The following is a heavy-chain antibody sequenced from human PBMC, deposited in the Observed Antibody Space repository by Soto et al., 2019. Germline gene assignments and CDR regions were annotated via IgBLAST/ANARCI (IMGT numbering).Heavy chain of an antibody. CDR2: IKQDGSEK. D-gene: IGHD3-3*01. CDR1: GFTFSSYW. Sequence: GGSLRLSCAASGFTFSSYWMSWVRQAPGKGMEWVANIKQDGSEKDYVDSVKGRFTISRDNAKNSLYLQMNSLRAEDTAVDYCARETCYYDFWSGYYTAFDIWGQGTMVTVSS. J-gene: IGHJ3*02. CDR3: ARETCYYDFWSGYYTAFDI. V-gene: IGHV3-7*01.